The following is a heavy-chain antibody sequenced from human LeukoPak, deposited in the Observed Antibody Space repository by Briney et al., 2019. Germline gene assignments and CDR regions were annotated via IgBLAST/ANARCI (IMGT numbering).Heavy chain of an antibody. V-gene: IGHV1-46*01. CDR3: AGVGATVFDY. Sequence: ASVKVSCKASGYTFTSYGISWVRQAPGQGLEWMGIINPSGGSTSYAQKFQGRVTMTRDTSTSTVYMELSSLRSEDTAVYYCAGVGATVFDYWGQGTLVTVSS. J-gene: IGHJ4*02. CDR1: GYTFTSYG. CDR2: INPSGGST. D-gene: IGHD1-26*01.